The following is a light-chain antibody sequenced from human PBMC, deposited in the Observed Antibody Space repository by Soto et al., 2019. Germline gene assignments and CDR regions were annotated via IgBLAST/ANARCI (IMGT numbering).Light chain of an antibody. CDR1: QSVGSY. CDR3: QQRSSWLPLT. J-gene: IGKJ4*01. V-gene: IGKV3-11*01. Sequence: EIVLTQSPATLSLSPGERATLSCRASQSVGSYLGWYQQKPGQAPRLLIYDAFNRATGIPARFSGSGSGTDFTLTISSLEPEDFAVYYCQQRSSWLPLTFGGGTKVEIK. CDR2: DAF.